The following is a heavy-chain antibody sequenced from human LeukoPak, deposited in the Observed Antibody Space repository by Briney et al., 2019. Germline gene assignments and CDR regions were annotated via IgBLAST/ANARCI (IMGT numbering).Heavy chain of an antibody. D-gene: IGHD2-2*02. J-gene: IGHJ4*02. CDR1: GYTFTSYG. CDR2: ISAYNGNT. V-gene: IGHV1-18*01. Sequence: ASVKASCKASGYTFTSYGISWVRQAHGQGLEWMGWISAYNGNTNYAQKLQGRVTMTTDTSTSTAYMELRSLRSDDTAVYYCARTSYCSSTSCYTQDYWGQGTLVTVSS. CDR3: ARTSYCSSTSCYTQDY.